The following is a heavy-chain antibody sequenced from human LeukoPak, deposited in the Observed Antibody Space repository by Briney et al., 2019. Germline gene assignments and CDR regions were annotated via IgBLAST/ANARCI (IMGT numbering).Heavy chain of an antibody. J-gene: IGHJ2*01. V-gene: IGHV4-34*01. D-gene: IGHD3-22*01. CDR3: ARERTMRYFDL. CDR1: GGAFSGYY. Sequence: SETLSLTCAVYGGAFSGYYRSWIRQPPGKGLEWIGEINHSGSTNYNPSLKSRVTISVDTSKNQFSLKVSSVTAADTAVYYCARERTMRYFDLWGRGTLVIVSS. CDR2: INHSGST.